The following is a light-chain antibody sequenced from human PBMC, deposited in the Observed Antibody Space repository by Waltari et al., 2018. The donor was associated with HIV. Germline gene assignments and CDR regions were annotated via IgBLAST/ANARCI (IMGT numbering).Light chain of an antibody. J-gene: IGKJ1*01. CDR3: QQYSNGPRT. V-gene: IGKV3-15*01. CDR2: AVS. CDR1: QSVNSN. Sequence: EVVMTQSPATLSVSPGARATLSRRASQSVNSNLAWYQQKPGQPPRLLIYAVSTRATGIAARFSGSGSGTEFSLTISSLQSEDYAVYYCQQYSNGPRTFGQGTKVEIK.